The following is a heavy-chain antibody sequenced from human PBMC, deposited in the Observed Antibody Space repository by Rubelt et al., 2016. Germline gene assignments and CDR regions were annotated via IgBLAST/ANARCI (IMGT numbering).Heavy chain of an antibody. D-gene: IGHD2/OR15-2a*01. J-gene: IGHJ4*02. CDR2: IRYDGSNK. V-gene: IGHV3-30*02. CDR1: SSYG. Sequence: SSYGMHWVRQAPGKGLEWVAFIRYDGSNKYYADSVKGRFTISRDNSKNTLYLQMNSLRAEDTAVYYCAKGAGVAVETTFHCDYWGQGTLVTVSS. CDR3: AKGAGVAVETTFHCDY.